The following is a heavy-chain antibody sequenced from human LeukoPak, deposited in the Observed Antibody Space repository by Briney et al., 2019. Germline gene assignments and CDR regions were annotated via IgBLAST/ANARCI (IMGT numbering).Heavy chain of an antibody. CDR2: IYSGGST. CDR1: GFTFSSYS. Sequence: PGGSLRLSCAASGFTFSSYSMNWVRQAPGKGLEWVSVIYSGGSTYYADSVKGRFTISRDNSKNTLYLQMNSLRAEDTAVYYCARRAGAYSHPYDYWGQGTLVTVSS. CDR3: ARRAGAYSHPYDY. V-gene: IGHV3-53*01. D-gene: IGHD4/OR15-4a*01. J-gene: IGHJ4*02.